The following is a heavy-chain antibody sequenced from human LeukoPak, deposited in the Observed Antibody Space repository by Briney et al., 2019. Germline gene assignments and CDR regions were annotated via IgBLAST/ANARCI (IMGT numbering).Heavy chain of an antibody. V-gene: IGHV3-74*01. D-gene: IGHD6-13*01. Sequence: PGGSLRLSCAASGFTLSSYWMHWVRQAPGKGLVWVSRINSDGSSTTYADSVKGRFTISRDNAKNTLYLQMNSLRAEDTGVYYCARIAAYSSSWYDGGYWGQGTLVTVSS. CDR1: GFTLSSYW. CDR2: INSDGSST. J-gene: IGHJ4*02. CDR3: ARIAAYSSSWYDGGY.